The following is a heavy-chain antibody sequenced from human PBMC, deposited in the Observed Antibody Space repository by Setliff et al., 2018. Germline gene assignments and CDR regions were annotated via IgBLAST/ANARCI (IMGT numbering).Heavy chain of an antibody. CDR1: GYTFTNYA. CDR2: INVDNGNT. D-gene: IGHD3-22*01. V-gene: IGHV1-3*03. Sequence: GASVKVSCKTSGYTFTNYAIHWVRQAPGQRLQWMGWINVDNGNTKYSQEFQGRVTMTRDTSTSTVYMELSSLRSEDTAVYYCAREGPSMVTAPGRSGYVDWGQGTLVTVSS. J-gene: IGHJ4*02. CDR3: AREGPSMVTAPGRSGYVD.